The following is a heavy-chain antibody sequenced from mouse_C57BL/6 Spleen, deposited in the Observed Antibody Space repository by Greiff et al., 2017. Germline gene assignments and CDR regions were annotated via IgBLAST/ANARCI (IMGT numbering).Heavy chain of an antibody. J-gene: IGHJ2*01. CDR1: GYSFTGYY. Sequence: EVQLQQSGPELVKPGASVKLSCKASGYSFTGYYMKWVKQSPEKSLEWIGEINPSTGGTNYNQKFKAKATLTVDKSSSTAYMQLKSLTSEDSAVYYCARSTRVLALDYWGQGTTLTVSS. CDR3: ARSTRVLALDY. V-gene: IGHV1-42*01. D-gene: IGHD1-1*01. CDR2: INPSTGGT.